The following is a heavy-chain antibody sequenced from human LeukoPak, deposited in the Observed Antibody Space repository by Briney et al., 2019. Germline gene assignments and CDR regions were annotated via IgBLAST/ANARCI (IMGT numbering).Heavy chain of an antibody. CDR1: GFTFSSYA. J-gene: IGHJ4*02. V-gene: IGHV3-23*01. Sequence: GGSLRLSCAACGFTFSSYAMSWVRQAPGKGLEWVSAISGSGGSTYYADSVKGRFTISRDNSKNTLYLQMNSLRAEDTAVYYCAKSPGYSSTRGFDYWGQGTLVTVSS. D-gene: IGHD2-2*01. CDR2: ISGSGGST. CDR3: AKSPGYSSTRGFDY.